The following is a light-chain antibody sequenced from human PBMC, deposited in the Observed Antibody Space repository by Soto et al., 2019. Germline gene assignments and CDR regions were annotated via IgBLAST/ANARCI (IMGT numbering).Light chain of an antibody. V-gene: IGLV2-14*01. J-gene: IGLJ1*01. CDR3: SSYRTGGSYV. CDR1: SSDFGGYNS. CDR2: DVT. Sequence: QSVLTQPASVSGSPGLSIAISCTGTSSDFGGYNSVSWYQQHPGKAPKLVIYDVTSRPSGVSNRFSGSKSGNTASLTISGLQAEDEGDYYCSSYRTGGSYVFGTGTKVTVL.